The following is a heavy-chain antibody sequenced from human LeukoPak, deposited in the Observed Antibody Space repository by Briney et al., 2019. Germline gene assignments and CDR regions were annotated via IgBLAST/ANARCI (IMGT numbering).Heavy chain of an antibody. CDR2: IYHSGST. J-gene: IGHJ3*02. Sequence: SETLSLTCAVSGGSISSSHWWSWVRQPPGKGLEWIGEIYHSGSTNYNPSLKSRVTISVDKSKNQFSLTLSSVTAADTAVYYCARDLGTGGDAFDIWGQGTMVTVSS. D-gene: IGHD3-10*01. CDR3: ARDLGTGGDAFDI. V-gene: IGHV4-4*02. CDR1: GGSISSSHW.